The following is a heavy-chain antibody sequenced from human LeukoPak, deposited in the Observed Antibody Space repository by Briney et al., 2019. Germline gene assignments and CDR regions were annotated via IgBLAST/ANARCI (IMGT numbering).Heavy chain of an antibody. CDR2: ISSSSSYI. Sequence: GGSLRLSCAASGFTFSSYSTNWVRQAPGKGLEWVSSISSSSSYIYYADSVKGRFTISRDNAKNSLYLQMNSLRAEDTAVYYCARVDYDILTGYYAHYYYYYMDVWGKGTTVTISS. CDR3: ARVDYDILTGYYAHYYYYYMDV. CDR1: GFTFSSYS. D-gene: IGHD3-9*01. J-gene: IGHJ6*03. V-gene: IGHV3-21*01.